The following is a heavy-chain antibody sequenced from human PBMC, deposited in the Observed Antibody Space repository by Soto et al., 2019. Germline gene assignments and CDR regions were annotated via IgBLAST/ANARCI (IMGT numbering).Heavy chain of an antibody. CDR1: GFTFSNAW. J-gene: IGHJ4*02. CDR3: XXXXXXXXDDY. V-gene: IGHV3-15*07. Sequence: EVQLVESGGGLVKPGGSLRLSCAASGFTFSNAWMNWVRQAPGKGLEWVGRIXSKTXXGTTDYAAPVKGRFTISRDDXXXXXXXXXXXXXXXXXXXXXXXXXXXXXXDDYWGQGTLVTVSS. CDR2: IXSKTXXGTT.